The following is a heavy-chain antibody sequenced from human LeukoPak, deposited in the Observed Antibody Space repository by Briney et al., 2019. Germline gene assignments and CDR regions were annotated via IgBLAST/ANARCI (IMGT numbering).Heavy chain of an antibody. Sequence: GGSLRLSCAASGFTFSSYAMTWVRQAPGKGLEWVSVISGSGGSTYYADSVKGRFTISRDNAKNTLYLQMNSLRAEDTAVYYCATPWMATPHWGQGTLVTVSS. CDR1: GFTFSSYA. CDR2: ISGSGGST. J-gene: IGHJ4*02. D-gene: IGHD5-24*01. V-gene: IGHV3-23*01. CDR3: ATPWMATPH.